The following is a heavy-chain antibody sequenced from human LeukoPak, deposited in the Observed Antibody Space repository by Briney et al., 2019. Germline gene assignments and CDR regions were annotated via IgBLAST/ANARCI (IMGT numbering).Heavy chain of an antibody. V-gene: IGHV4-34*01. Sequence: SETLSLTCAVYGGSFSVYYWSWIRQPPGKGLECIGEINHSGSTNYNPSLKSRVTISIDTSKNQFSLKLSSVTAADTAVYYCARQISRFLGWSAPFYMDVWGKGTTVTVSS. CDR2: INHSGST. D-gene: IGHD3-3*01. CDR3: ARQISRFLGWSAPFYMDV. CDR1: GGSFSVYY. J-gene: IGHJ6*03.